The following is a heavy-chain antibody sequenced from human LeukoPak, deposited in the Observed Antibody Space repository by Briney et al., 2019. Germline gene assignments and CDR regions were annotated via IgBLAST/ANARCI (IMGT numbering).Heavy chain of an antibody. CDR3: VIVDTAMYYMDV. D-gene: IGHD5-18*01. J-gene: IGHJ6*03. CDR1: GFTFSSYS. CDR2: ISSSSSYI. V-gene: IGHV3-21*01. Sequence: GGSLRLSCAASGFTFSSYSMNWVRQAPGKGLEWVSSISSSSSYIYYADSVKGRFTISRDNAKNSLYLQMNSLRAEDTAVYYCVIVDTAMYYMDVWGKGTTVTVSS.